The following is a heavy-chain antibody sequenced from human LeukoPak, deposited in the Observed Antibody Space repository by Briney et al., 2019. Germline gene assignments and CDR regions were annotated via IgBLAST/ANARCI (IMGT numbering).Heavy chain of an antibody. Sequence: GGSLRLSCAASGFTFSNYWMHWVRHAPGKGLVWVSRISTDGSSTSYADSVKGRFTISRDNANNTLYVQMNGLRAEDTAVYYCARDRASSGWFIFDYWGQGTLVTVSS. D-gene: IGHD6-19*01. V-gene: IGHV3-74*01. CDR1: GFTFSNYW. CDR3: ARDRASSGWFIFDY. CDR2: ISTDGSST. J-gene: IGHJ4*02.